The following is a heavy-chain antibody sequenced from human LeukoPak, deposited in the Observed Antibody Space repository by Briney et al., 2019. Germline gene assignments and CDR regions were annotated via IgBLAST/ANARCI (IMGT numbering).Heavy chain of an antibody. J-gene: IGHJ6*03. CDR2: MNPNSGNT. V-gene: IGHV1-8*01. CDR1: GYTFTSYD. CDR3: ARGPYSSGWYAYYYYMDV. D-gene: IGHD6-19*01. Sequence: ASVKVSYKASGYTFTSYDINWVRQATGQGLEWMGWMNPNSGNTGYAQKFQGRVTMTRNTSISTAYMELSSLRSEDTAVYYCARGPYSSGWYAYYYYMDVWGKGTTVTVSS.